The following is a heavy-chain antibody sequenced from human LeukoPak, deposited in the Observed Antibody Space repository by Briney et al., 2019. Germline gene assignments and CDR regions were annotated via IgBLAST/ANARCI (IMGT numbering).Heavy chain of an antibody. J-gene: IGHJ4*02. CDR1: GGSFSGYY. Sequence: SETLSLTCAVYGGSFSGYYWSWIRQPPGKGLEWIGEINHSGSTNYNPSLKSRVTMSVDTSKNQFSLKLSSVTAADTAVYYCARGPGIAAAGSFDYWGQGTLVTVSS. CDR3: ARGPGIAAAGSFDY. V-gene: IGHV4-34*01. CDR2: INHSGST. D-gene: IGHD6-13*01.